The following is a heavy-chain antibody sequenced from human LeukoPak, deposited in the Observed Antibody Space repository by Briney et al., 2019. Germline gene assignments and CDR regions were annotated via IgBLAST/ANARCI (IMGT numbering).Heavy chain of an antibody. CDR2: ISSSGSAI. Sequence: GGSLRLSCAASGFTFSDYYMSWVRQAPGQGLEWASYISSSGSAIYYADSVKGRFTISRDNAKNSLYLQMNSLRAEDTAVYYCARDEGTNFDYWGQGTLVTVSS. CDR1: GFTFSDYY. J-gene: IGHJ4*02. V-gene: IGHV3-11*01. CDR3: ARDEGTNFDY. D-gene: IGHD2-2*01.